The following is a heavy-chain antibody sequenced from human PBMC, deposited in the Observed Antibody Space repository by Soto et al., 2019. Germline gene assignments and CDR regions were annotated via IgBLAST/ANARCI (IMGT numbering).Heavy chain of an antibody. Sequence: QVQLVQSGAEVKKPGASVKVSCKASGYTFATYDFAWVRQATGQGLEWMGWMNPYTGNTGYAQAFRSRLTMTRNTSITTAYMELSSLPSEDTAVYFCARRLERSGPYYLDSWGQGTLVTVSS. V-gene: IGHV1-8*01. CDR3: ARRLERSGPYYLDS. CDR1: GYTFATYD. D-gene: IGHD3-16*01. J-gene: IGHJ4*02. CDR2: MNPYTGNT.